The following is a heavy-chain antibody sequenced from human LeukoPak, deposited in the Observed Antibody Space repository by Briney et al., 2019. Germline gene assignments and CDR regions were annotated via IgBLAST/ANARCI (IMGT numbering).Heavy chain of an antibody. CDR3: ARGGIGYCGSTSCYGFDY. CDR2: ISSSGSTI. CDR1: GFTFSSYE. V-gene: IGHV3-48*03. J-gene: IGHJ4*02. Sequence: GGSLRLSCAASGFTFSSYEMNWVRQAPGKGLEWVSYISSSGSTIYYADSVKGRFTISRDNAKNSLYLQMNSLRAEDTAVYYCARGGIGYCGSTSCYGFDYWGQGTLVTVSS. D-gene: IGHD2-2*01.